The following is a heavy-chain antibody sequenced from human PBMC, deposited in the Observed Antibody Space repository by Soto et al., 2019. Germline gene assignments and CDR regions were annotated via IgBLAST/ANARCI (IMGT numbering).Heavy chain of an antibody. D-gene: IGHD3-3*01. J-gene: IGHJ4*02. Sequence: EVQLVESGGGFVQPGGSLRLSCAASGFTFSSYWMSWVRQAPGKGLEWVANIKQDGSEKYYVDSVKGRFTISRDNAKNSLYLQMNSLRAEDTAVYYCARDRLRFLEWTLYIDYWGQGTLVTVSS. CDR2: IKQDGSEK. CDR1: GFTFSSYW. V-gene: IGHV3-7*01. CDR3: ARDRLRFLEWTLYIDY.